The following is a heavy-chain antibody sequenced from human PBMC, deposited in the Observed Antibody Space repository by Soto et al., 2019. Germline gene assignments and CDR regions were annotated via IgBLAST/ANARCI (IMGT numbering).Heavy chain of an antibody. CDR2: IYYSGST. D-gene: IGHD3-3*01. V-gene: IGHV4-39*01. Sequence: SETLSLTCTVSGGSISSSSYYWGWIRQPPGKGLEWIGSIYYSGSTYYNPSLKSRVTISVDTSKNQFSLKLSPVTAADTAVYYCATTTRRNDFWSGYKWGGWFDPWGQGTLVTVSS. CDR3: ATTTRRNDFWSGYKWGGWFDP. J-gene: IGHJ5*02. CDR1: GGSISSSSYY.